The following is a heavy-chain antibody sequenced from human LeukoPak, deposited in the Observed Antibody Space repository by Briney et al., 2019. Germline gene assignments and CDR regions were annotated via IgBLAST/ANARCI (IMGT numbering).Heavy chain of an antibody. Sequence: PSETLSLTCAVYGGSFSSYYWGWIRQPPGKGLEWIGTIYYSGSTYYNPSLKSRVIISVDTSKNQFSLKLSSVTAADTAVYYCARDLAGHFGGFYFEYWGRGALVTISS. D-gene: IGHD2-21*01. J-gene: IGHJ4*02. CDR2: IYYSGST. CDR3: ARDLAGHFGGFYFEY. CDR1: GGSFSSYY. V-gene: IGHV4-39*07.